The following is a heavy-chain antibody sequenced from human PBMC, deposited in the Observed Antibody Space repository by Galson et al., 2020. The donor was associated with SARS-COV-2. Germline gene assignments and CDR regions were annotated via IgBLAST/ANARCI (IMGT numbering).Heavy chain of an antibody. CDR3: AGGQVDTAMVSGPYYYFGLDV. D-gene: IGHD5-18*01. Sequence: ASETLSLTCSVSGDSIINLSWSWIRQSPGKGLEWIGNVYYTGSTNYNPSLKSRVTISVDRPRNQFSLKLTSVTAADTAIYYCAGGQVDTAMVSGPYYYFGLDVWGQGTTVTVST. CDR1: GDSIINLS. CDR2: VYYTGST. V-gene: IGHV4-59*01. J-gene: IGHJ6*01.